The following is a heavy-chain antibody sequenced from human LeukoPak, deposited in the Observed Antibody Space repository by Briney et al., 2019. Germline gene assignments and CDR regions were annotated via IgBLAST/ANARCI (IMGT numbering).Heavy chain of an antibody. CDR3: ARGGSFAALRYFQH. V-gene: IGHV4-59*01. J-gene: IGHJ1*01. CDR2: IYHSGST. D-gene: IGHD2-15*01. Sequence: SETLSLTCTASNGSISNYYWNWIRQSPGKGLEWQGYIYHSGSTNYNPSLKSRVTISVDTSKKQFSLKLSSVTAADTAVYYCARGGSFAALRYFQHWGQGTLVLVSS. CDR1: NGSISNYY.